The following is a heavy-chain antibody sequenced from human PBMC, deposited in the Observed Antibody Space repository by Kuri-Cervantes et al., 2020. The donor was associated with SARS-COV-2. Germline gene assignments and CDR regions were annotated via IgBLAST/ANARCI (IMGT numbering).Heavy chain of an antibody. Sequence: GGSLRLSCEVSGFLFSDSAIHWVRQASGKGLEWVGRVRGKANNYATAYAASVKGGFTISRDDSKNMAYLQMNSLKTEDTAVYYCTTLIDYWGQGALVTVSS. J-gene: IGHJ4*02. CDR3: TTLIDY. V-gene: IGHV3-73*01. CDR1: GFLFSDSA. CDR2: VRGKANNYAT.